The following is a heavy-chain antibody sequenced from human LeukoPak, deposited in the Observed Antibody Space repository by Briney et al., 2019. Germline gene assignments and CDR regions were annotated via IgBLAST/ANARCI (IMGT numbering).Heavy chain of an antibody. D-gene: IGHD3-16*01. CDR2: INPNSGGT. CDR1: GYTFTGNY. V-gene: IGHV1-2*02. CDR3: VRDDYDY. J-gene: IGHJ4*02. Sequence: GASVKVSCKAAGYTFTGNYIHWVRQALGQGLEWMGWINPNSGGTNYAQKFQGRVTMTRDTSISTAYMELSRVRSDDTAVYYCVRDDYDYWGQGTLVTVSS.